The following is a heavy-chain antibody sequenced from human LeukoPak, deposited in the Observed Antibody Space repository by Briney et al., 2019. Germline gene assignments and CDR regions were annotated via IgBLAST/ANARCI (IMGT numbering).Heavy chain of an antibody. J-gene: IGHJ6*03. V-gene: IGHV3-53*01. CDR2: IYSGGST. D-gene: IGHD3-10*01. CDR1: GFTFINYA. Sequence: PGGSLRLSCAASGFTFINYAMSWVRQAPGKGLEWVSVIYSGGSTYYADSVKGRFTISRDNSKNTLYLQMNSLRAEDTAVYYCASGSGSYRTPYYYMDVWGTGTTVTVSS. CDR3: ASGSGSYRTPYYYMDV.